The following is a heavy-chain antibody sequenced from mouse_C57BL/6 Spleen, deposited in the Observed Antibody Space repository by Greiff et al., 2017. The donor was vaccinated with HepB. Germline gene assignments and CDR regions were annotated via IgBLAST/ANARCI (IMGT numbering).Heavy chain of an antibody. CDR3: ARDYSNYVQFAY. CDR2: IYPGDGDT. J-gene: IGHJ3*01. D-gene: IGHD2-5*01. V-gene: IGHV1-82*01. CDR1: GYAFSSSW. Sequence: VQLQQSGPELVKPGASVKISCKASGYAFSSSWMNWVKQRPGKGLEWIGRIYPGDGDTNYNGKFKGKATLTADKSSSTAYMQLSSLTSEDSAVYFCARDYSNYVQFAYWGQGTLVTVSA.